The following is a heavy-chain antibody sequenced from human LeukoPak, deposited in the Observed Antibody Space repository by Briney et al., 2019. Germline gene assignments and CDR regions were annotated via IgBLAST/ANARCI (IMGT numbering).Heavy chain of an antibody. CDR1: GFTFSDYW. Sequence: GRSLRLSRAASGFTFSDYWMSWVRQAPGKGLEWVANINHDGSDKYSVDSVKGRFTISRDNAKNSLYLQMNSLRVEDTAVYFCARGGYSYPYWGRGTLVTVSS. CDR2: INHDGSDK. D-gene: IGHD5-18*01. J-gene: IGHJ4*02. V-gene: IGHV3-7*04. CDR3: ARGGYSYPY.